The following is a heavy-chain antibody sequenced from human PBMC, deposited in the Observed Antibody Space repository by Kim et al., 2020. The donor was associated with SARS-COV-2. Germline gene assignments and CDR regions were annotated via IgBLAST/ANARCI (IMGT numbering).Heavy chain of an antibody. CDR2: ITSTSSTM. CDR3: ARARGYSFAYYFDL. CDR1: GFTFDTYS. J-gene: IGHJ4*02. Sequence: GGSLRLSCAVSGFTFDTYSMNWVRQAPGKGLEWISYITSTSSTMYYEDSVKGRFTISRDNAKNSLFLQMHGLRDEDTAVYYCARARGYSFAYYFDLWGPGTLVTVSS. V-gene: IGHV3-48*02. D-gene: IGHD5-18*01.